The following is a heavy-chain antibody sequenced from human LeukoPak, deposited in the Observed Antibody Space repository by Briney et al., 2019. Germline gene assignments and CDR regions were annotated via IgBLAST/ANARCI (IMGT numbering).Heavy chain of an antibody. Sequence: SETLSLTCTVSGGSISSYYWSWIRQPPGKGLEWIGYIYYSGSTNYNPFLKSRVTISVDTSKNQFSLKLSSVTAADTAVYYCARGDYYGSGSYPDYWGQGTLVTVSS. V-gene: IGHV4-59*01. J-gene: IGHJ4*02. CDR1: GGSISSYY. D-gene: IGHD3-10*01. CDR2: IYYSGST. CDR3: ARGDYYGSGSYPDY.